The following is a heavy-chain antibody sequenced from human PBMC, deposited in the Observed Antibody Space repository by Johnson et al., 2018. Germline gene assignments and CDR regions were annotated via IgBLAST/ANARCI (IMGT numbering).Heavy chain of an antibody. Sequence: EVQLLETGGGLVQPGGSLRLSCAASGLTFSIYAMSWVRQAPGKGLEWVSAISASDGSPYYADSVKGRFTISGDISKSTLFLQMNSLRAGDTAIYYCAKHSAVVPGDPNAFDVWGQGTMVTVSS. V-gene: IGHV3-23*01. CDR3: AKHSAVVPGDPNAFDV. CDR2: ISASDGSP. CDR1: GLTFSIYA. D-gene: IGHD2-21*01. J-gene: IGHJ3*01.